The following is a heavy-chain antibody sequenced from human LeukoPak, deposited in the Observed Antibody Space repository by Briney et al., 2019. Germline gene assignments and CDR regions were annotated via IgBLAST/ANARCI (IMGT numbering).Heavy chain of an antibody. J-gene: IGHJ4*02. CDR1: GFTFTNYA. V-gene: IGHV3-23*01. D-gene: IGHD1-26*01. Sequence: PGGSLRLSCAASGFTFTNYAMNWVRQAPGKGLEWVSTISGSGSPTFYADSVKGRFTISRDNSNNTLFLQMNSLRAEDTALYYCARSLGATNDYWGQGTLVTVSS. CDR3: ARSLGATNDY. CDR2: ISGSGSPT.